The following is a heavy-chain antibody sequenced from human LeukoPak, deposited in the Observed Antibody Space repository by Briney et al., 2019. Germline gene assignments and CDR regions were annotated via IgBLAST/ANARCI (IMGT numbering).Heavy chain of an antibody. CDR2: INPNSGGT. D-gene: IGHD6-19*01. J-gene: IGHJ4*02. Sequence: GASVKVSCKASGYTFTGYYMHWVRQAPGQRLEWMGRINPNSGGTNYARKFQGRVTMTRDTSISTAYMELSRLRSDDTAVYYCARIIAVAAKEVDYWGQGTLVTVSS. CDR1: GYTFTGYY. CDR3: ARIIAVAAKEVDY. V-gene: IGHV1-2*06.